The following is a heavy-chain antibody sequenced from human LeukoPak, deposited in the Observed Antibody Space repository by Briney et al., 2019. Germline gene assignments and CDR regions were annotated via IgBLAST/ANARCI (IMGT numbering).Heavy chain of an antibody. J-gene: IGHJ4*02. CDR3: ARVTFLESYYYDSSGQSSIDY. CDR1: GGSISSSSYY. CDR2: IYYSGST. D-gene: IGHD3-22*01. V-gene: IGHV4-39*07. Sequence: PSETLSLTCTVSGGSISSSSYYWGWIRQPPGKGLEWIGSIYYSGSTYYNPSLKSRVTVSVDTSKNQFSLKLSSVTAADTAVYYCARVTFLESYYYDSSGQSSIDYWGQGTLVTVSS.